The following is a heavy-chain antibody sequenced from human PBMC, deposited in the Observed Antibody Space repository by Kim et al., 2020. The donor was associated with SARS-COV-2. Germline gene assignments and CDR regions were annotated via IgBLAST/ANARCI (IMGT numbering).Heavy chain of an antibody. D-gene: IGHD6-13*01. CDR2: IYYSGST. CDR1: GGSISSSSYY. V-gene: IGHV4-39*01. Sequence: SETLSLTCTVSGGSISSSSYYWGWIRQPPGKGLEWIGSIYYSGSTYSNPSLKSRVTISVDTSKNQFSLKLSSVTAADTAVYYCARQGIAAAGTMWDYWGQGTLVTVSS. J-gene: IGHJ4*02. CDR3: ARQGIAAAGTMWDY.